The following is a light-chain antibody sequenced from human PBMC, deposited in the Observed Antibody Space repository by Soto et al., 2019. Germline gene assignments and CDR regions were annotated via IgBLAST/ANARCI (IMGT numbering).Light chain of an antibody. Sequence: EIVLTQSPGTLSLSPGERATLPCRASQRFSGTSLAWYQQKPGQAPRLLIYGVSNRATGIPDRFSGSGSGTDFTLIIIRLEPEDFAVYYCHQYDNSLWTFGQGTKVDIK. J-gene: IGKJ1*01. CDR3: HQYDNSLWT. CDR1: QRFSGTS. CDR2: GVS. V-gene: IGKV3-20*01.